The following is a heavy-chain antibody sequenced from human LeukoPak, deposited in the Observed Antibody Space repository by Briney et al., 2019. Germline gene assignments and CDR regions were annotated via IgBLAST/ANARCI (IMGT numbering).Heavy chain of an antibody. D-gene: IGHD3-3*01. V-gene: IGHV5-51*01. CDR2: IYPGDSDT. Sequence: GESLKISCKGSGYGFTSYWIGWVRQMPGKGLEWMGIIYPGDSDTRYSPSFQGQVTISADKSISTAYLQWSSLKASDTAMYYCARQGAALSTIFGVVITYGMDVWGQGTTVTVSS. CDR3: ARQGAALSTIFGVVITYGMDV. CDR1: GYGFTSYW. J-gene: IGHJ6*02.